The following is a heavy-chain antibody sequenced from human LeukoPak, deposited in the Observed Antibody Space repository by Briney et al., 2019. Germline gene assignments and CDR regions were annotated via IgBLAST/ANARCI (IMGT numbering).Heavy chain of an antibody. CDR2: ISAYNGNT. J-gene: IGHJ4*02. CDR3: ARVPSGDPFDY. V-gene: IGHV1-18*01. CDR1: GYSFTSYG. D-gene: IGHD2-21*01. Sequence: AASVKVSCTASGYSFTSYGISWVRQAPGQGLEWMGWISAYNGNTNYAQRLQGRVTMTTDTSTSTAYMELRSLTSDDTAVYYCARVPSGDPFDYWGQGTLVTVSS.